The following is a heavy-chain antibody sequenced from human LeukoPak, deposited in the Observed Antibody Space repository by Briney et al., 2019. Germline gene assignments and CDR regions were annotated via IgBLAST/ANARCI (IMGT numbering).Heavy chain of an antibody. Sequence: HPGRSPRLSCAASGFTFSSYEMNWVRQAPGKGLEWVSYISSSGSTIYYADSVKGRFTISRDNAKNSLYLQMNSLRAEDTAVYYCAADSSGYLVRSNWFDPWGQGTLVTVSS. J-gene: IGHJ5*02. V-gene: IGHV3-48*03. D-gene: IGHD3-22*01. CDR1: GFTFSSYE. CDR3: AADSSGYLVRSNWFDP. CDR2: ISSSGSTI.